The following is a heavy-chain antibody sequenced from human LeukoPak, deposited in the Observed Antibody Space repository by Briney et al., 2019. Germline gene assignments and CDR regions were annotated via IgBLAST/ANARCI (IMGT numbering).Heavy chain of an antibody. CDR1: GFTFDDYT. V-gene: IGHV3-43*01. D-gene: IGHD6-19*01. CDR2: ISWDGGST. CDR3: AKAIAVAGMYYFDY. Sequence: GGSLRLSCAASGFTFDDYTMHWVRQAPGKGLEWVSLISWDGGSTYYADSVKGRFTISRDNSKNSLYLQMNSLRAEDTALYYCAKAIAVAGMYYFDYWGQGTLVTVSS. J-gene: IGHJ4*02.